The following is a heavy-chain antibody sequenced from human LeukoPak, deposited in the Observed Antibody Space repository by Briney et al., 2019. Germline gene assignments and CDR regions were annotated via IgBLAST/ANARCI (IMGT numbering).Heavy chain of an antibody. CDR3: AKDFAYSYDAVFDY. D-gene: IGHD5-18*01. J-gene: IGHJ4*02. Sequence: PGGSLRLSCAASGFSFSSYAMSWVRQAPGKGLEWVSAISGSGGSTYYADSVKGRFTISRDNSKNTLYLQMNSLRAEDPAVYYCAKDFAYSYDAVFDYWGQGTLVTVSS. CDR2: ISGSGGST. CDR1: GFSFSSYA. V-gene: IGHV3-23*01.